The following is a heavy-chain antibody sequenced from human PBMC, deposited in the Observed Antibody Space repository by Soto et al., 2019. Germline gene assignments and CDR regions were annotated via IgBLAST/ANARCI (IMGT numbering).Heavy chain of an antibody. CDR2: ISYNGRNK. CDR3: ARQAKIGDRSQFYFDS. J-gene: IGHJ4*02. Sequence: GGSLRLSCAASGFTFSFYAMHWVRQAPGKGLEWVAVISYNGRNKHYVDSVKGRFTISRDNSQDTLYLQMDSLRPDDTAVYYCARQAKIGDRSQFYFDSWGQGXLVTVSS. CDR1: GFTFSFYA. D-gene: IGHD3-16*01. V-gene: IGHV3-30*04.